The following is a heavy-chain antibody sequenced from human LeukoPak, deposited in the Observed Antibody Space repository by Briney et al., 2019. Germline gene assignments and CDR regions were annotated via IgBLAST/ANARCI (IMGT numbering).Heavy chain of an antibody. Sequence: TGGSLRLSCAASGFTFSSYAMSWVRQAPGKGLEWVSSISGSGGSTYYADSVKGRFTISRDNAKNTLYLQMNSLRAEDTAVYYCAHISSSWPDYWGQGTLVTVSS. D-gene: IGHD6-13*01. J-gene: IGHJ4*02. V-gene: IGHV3-23*01. CDR1: GFTFSSYA. CDR3: AHISSSWPDY. CDR2: ISGSGGST.